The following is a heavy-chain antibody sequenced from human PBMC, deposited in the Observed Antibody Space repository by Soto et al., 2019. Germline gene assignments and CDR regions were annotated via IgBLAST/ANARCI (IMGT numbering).Heavy chain of an antibody. J-gene: IGHJ4*02. CDR1: GFTFSAYW. D-gene: IGHD1-1*01. V-gene: IGHV3-74*01. CDR2: ISDDGSTA. Sequence: GGSLRLCCGVSGFTFSAYWMHWVRQVPGKGLTWVSRISDDGSTATYADSAKGRFIISRDNAKNTLYLEMNTLRADDSGLYYCARGPRVSSTGTGAHWGRGTLVTVSS. CDR3: ARGPRVSSTGTGAH.